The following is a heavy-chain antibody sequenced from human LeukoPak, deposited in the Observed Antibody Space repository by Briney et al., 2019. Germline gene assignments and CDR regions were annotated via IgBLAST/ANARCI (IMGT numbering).Heavy chain of an antibody. J-gene: IGHJ4*02. CDR3: ARGRIQLWLDY. CDR1: GFTFSSYW. Sequence: TGGSLRLSCAASGFTFSSYWMSWVRQAPGKGLEWVANIKQDGSEKYYVDSVKGRFTISRDNAKSSLYLQMNSLRAEDTAVYYCARGRIQLWLDYWGQGTLVTVSS. D-gene: IGHD5-18*01. V-gene: IGHV3-7*01. CDR2: IKQDGSEK.